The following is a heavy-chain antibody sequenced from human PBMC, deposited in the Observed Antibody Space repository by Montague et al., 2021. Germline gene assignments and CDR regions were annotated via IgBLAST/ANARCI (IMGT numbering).Heavy chain of an antibody. Sequence: SLRLSCAASGFTFSNYGMNWVRQAPGKGLEWVSCIGNSSGYISYADSVKGRFTISRDNAKNSLYLQMSSLRAEDTAVYYCARSSRLKGMDVWGQGTTVTVSS. CDR1: GFTFSNYG. V-gene: IGHV3-21*01. CDR3: ARSSRLKGMDV. CDR2: IGNSSGYI. J-gene: IGHJ6*02.